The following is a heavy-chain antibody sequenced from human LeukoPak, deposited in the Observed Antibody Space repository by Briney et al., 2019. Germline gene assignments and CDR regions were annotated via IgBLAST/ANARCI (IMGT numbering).Heavy chain of an antibody. CDR1: GGSISSGGYY. CDR2: IYYSGST. CDR3: ARVGLEWLFDHYYFDY. V-gene: IGHV4-30-4*08. Sequence: PSQTLSLTCTVSGGSISSGGYYWSWIRQPPGKGLEWTGYIYYSGSTYYNPSLKSRVTISVDTSKNQFSLKLSSVTAADTAVYYCARVGLEWLFDHYYFDYWGQGTLVTVSS. J-gene: IGHJ4*02. D-gene: IGHD3-3*01.